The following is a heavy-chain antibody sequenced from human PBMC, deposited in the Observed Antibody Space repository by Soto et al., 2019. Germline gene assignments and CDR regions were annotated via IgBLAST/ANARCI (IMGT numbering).Heavy chain of an antibody. Sequence: EVQLVESGGALVQPGGSLRLSCAASGITVSSHYMTWVRQAPGKGLEWVSVIYGDGTTYYADSVKGRFIISRDESKDMLYLQMNSLRVEDTAVYFCAREIYGWYEAYYYFYFMDVWGKGTTVTVSS. CDR3: AREIYGWYEAYYYFYFMDV. V-gene: IGHV3-66*01. D-gene: IGHD6-19*01. CDR1: GITVSSHY. J-gene: IGHJ6*03. CDR2: IYGDGTT.